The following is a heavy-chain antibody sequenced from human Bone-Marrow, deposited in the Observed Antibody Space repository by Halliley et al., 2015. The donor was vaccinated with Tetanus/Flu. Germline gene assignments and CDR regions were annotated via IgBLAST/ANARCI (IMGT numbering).Heavy chain of an antibody. CDR3: TRHGGNYDY. J-gene: IGHJ4*02. CDR2: IRGEASGYAT. Sequence: LGGVGRIRGEASGYATEYAASVKGRFTISRDDSKSTAFLQMSSLKTEDTAVYYCTRHGGNYDYWGQGTLVTVSS. V-gene: IGHV3-73*01.